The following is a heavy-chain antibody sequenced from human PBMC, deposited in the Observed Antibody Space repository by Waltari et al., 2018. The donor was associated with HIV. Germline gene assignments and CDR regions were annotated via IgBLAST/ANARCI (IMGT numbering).Heavy chain of an antibody. CDR1: GGSTSSYY. CDR3: ARVDAYPGDYYYGMDV. CDR2: IYYSGST. V-gene: IGHV4-59*01. Sequence: QVQLQESGPGLVKPSEALSLPCSVPGGSTSSYYRRWIRQPPGKGLAWIGYIYYSGSTNYNPSLKSRVAISVDTSKNQFSRKLSSVTAADTAVYYCARVDAYPGDYYYGMDVWGKGTTVTVSS. D-gene: IGHD2-2*02. J-gene: IGHJ6*04.